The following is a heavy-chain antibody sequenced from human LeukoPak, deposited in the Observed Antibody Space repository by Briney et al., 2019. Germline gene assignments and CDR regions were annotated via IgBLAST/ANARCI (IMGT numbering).Heavy chain of an antibody. Sequence: SVKVSCKASGGTFSSYAISWVRQAPGQELEWMGGIIPIFGTANYAQKFQGRVTITTDESTSTAYMELSSLRSEDTAVYYCASASLGGNSVADWGQGTLVSVSS. V-gene: IGHV1-69*05. CDR2: IIPIFGTA. D-gene: IGHD4-23*01. J-gene: IGHJ4*02. CDR3: ASASLGGNSVAD. CDR1: GGTFSSYA.